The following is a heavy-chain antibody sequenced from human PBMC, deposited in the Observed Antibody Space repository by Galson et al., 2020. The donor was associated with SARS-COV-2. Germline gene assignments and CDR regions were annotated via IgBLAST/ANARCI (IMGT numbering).Heavy chain of an antibody. Sequence: SVKVSCKASGGTFSSYAISWVRQAPGQGLEWMGGIIPILGIANYAQKFQGRVTITADKSTSTAYMELSSLRSEDTAVYYCAREITPNDCSGGSCSPYYYYYGMDVWGQGTTVTVSS. CDR2: IIPILGIA. J-gene: IGHJ6*02. CDR1: GGTFSSYA. V-gene: IGHV1-69*10. CDR3: AREITPNDCSGGSCSPYYYYYGMDV. D-gene: IGHD2-15*01.